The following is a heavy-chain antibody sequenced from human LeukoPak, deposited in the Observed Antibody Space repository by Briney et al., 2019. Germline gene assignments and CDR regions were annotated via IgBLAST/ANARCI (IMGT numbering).Heavy chain of an antibody. V-gene: IGHV4-30-2*01. Sequence: SETLSLTCAVSGGSISSGGYSWSWIRQPPGKGLEWIGYIYHSGSTYYNPSLKSRATISVDRSKNQFSLKLSSVTAADTAVYYCARGGYCTNGVCSFDIWGQGTMVTVSS. J-gene: IGHJ3*02. CDR3: ARGGYCTNGVCSFDI. CDR1: GGSISSGGYS. CDR2: IYHSGST. D-gene: IGHD2-8*01.